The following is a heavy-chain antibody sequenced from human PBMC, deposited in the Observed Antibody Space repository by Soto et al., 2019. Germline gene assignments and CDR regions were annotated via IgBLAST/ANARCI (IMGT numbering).Heavy chain of an antibody. J-gene: IGHJ3*02. D-gene: IGHD3-22*01. CDR1: GFTFSCSA. V-gene: IGHV3-73*01. Sequence: PGGSLRLSCAASGFTFSCSAMHWVRQASGKGLEWVGRIRSKANSYATAYAASVKGRFTISRDDSKNTAYLQMNSLETEDTAVYYCTRHFSXQGDDSSGPRSHDAFDIWGPGTMVTVSS. CDR3: TRHFSXQGDDSSGPRSHDAFDI. CDR2: IRSKANSYAT.